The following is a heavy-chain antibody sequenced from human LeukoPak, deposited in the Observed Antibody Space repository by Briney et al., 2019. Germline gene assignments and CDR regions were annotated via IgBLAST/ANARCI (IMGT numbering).Heavy chain of an antibody. J-gene: IGHJ4*02. V-gene: IGHV3-48*04. CDR3: ARGQYTYYYDSSGPKALDY. CDR2: ISSSSSTI. CDR1: GFTFSSYS. Sequence: PGGSLRLSCAASGFTFSSYSMNWVRQAPGKGLEWVSYISSSSSTIYYADSVRGRFTISRNNAKNSLYLQMNSLRAEDTAVYYCARGQYTYYYDSSGPKALDYWGQGTLVTVSS. D-gene: IGHD3-22*01.